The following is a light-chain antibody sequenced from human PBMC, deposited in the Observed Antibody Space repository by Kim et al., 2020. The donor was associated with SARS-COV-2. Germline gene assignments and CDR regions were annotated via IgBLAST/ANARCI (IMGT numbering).Light chain of an antibody. J-gene: IGLJ3*02. V-gene: IGLV4-69*01. Sequence: QPVLTQSPSASASLGASVKLTCTLSSGHSSYAIAWHQQQPEKGPRYLMKVNSDGSHSKGDGIPDRFSGSSSGAERYLTISSLQSEDEADYYCQTWGTGIQWVFGGGTKLTVL. CDR2: VNSDGSH. CDR3: QTWGTGIQWV. CDR1: SGHSSYA.